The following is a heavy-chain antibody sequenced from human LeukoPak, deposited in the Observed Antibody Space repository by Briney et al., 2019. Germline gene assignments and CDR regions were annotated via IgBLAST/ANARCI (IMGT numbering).Heavy chain of an antibody. CDR3: AVAGSGSYFPWDYYYYMDV. CDR1: GFTVSSNY. Sequence: GGSLRLSCAASGFTVSSNYMSWVRQAPGKGLEWVSVIYSGGSTYYADSVKGRFTISRDNSKNTLYLQMSSLRAEDTAVYYCAVAGSGSYFPWDYYYYMDVWGKGTTVTISS. CDR2: IYSGGST. D-gene: IGHD3-10*01. V-gene: IGHV3-66*01. J-gene: IGHJ6*03.